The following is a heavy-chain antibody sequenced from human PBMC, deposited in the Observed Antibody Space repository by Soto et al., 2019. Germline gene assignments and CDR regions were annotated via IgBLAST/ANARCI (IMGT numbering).Heavy chain of an antibody. D-gene: IGHD2-15*01. J-gene: IGHJ3*02. CDR3: AKDPTGRYCSGGSCYVGAFDI. V-gene: IGHV3-9*01. CDR2: ISWNSGSI. CDR1: GFTFNDYA. Sequence: EVQLVESGGGLVQPGRSLRLSCAASGFTFNDYAMHWVRQAPGKGLEWVSGISWNSGSIGYADSVKGRFPISRDNDKYSLYLKMNSLRAEDTALYNCAKDPTGRYCSGGSCYVGAFDIWGQGTMVTVSS.